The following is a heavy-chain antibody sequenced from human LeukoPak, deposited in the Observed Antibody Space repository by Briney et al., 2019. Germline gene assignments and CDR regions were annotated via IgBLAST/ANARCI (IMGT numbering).Heavy chain of an antibody. V-gene: IGHV4-61*02. CDR2: ICSPGTN. D-gene: IGHD3-22*01. Sequence: PSQTLSLTCTVSAGSISSGDYYWSWIRQPAGKGLEWIGRICSPGTNYNYNPSLKSRVTISIDTSKNQFSLKLTSVTAADTAVYYCARGIGTSYDSSRDAFDMWGQGTVVTVSS. CDR1: AGSISSGDYY. J-gene: IGHJ3*02. CDR3: ARGIGTSYDSSRDAFDM.